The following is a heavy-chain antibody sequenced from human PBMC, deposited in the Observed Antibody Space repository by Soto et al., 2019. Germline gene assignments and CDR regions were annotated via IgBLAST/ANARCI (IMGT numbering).Heavy chain of an antibody. CDR2: IIPILGIA. CDR3: AIDDDCSGGSCYPNDLDH. V-gene: IGHV1-69*08. CDR1: GGTFSSYT. J-gene: IGHJ4*02. Sequence: QVQLVQSGAEVKKPGSSVKVSCKASGGTFSSYTISWVRQAPGQGLEWMGRIIPILGIANYAQKFQGRVTIPADKSTSTAYMELGSLRSEDTAVYYCAIDDDCSGGSCYPNDLDHLGQGTLVPVSS. D-gene: IGHD2-15*01.